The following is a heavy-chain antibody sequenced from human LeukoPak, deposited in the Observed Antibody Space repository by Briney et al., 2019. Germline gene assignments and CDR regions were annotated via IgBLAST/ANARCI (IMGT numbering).Heavy chain of an antibody. V-gene: IGHV3-7*01. CDR1: GFTFRSYW. J-gene: IGHJ3*02. CDR2: IKQDASEK. D-gene: IGHD1-26*01. CDR3: ATIIVGANDAFDI. Sequence: GGSLRLSCAASGFTFRSYWMSWVRQAPGKGLEGVANIKQDASEKYYVDSVKGRFTISRDNAKNSLYLQMNSLRAEDTAVYYCATIIVGANDAFDIWGQGTMVTVSS.